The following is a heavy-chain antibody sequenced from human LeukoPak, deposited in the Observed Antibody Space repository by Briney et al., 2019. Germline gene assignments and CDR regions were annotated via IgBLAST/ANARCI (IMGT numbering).Heavy chain of an antibody. CDR3: ASGLEGSGSYYNGYFDY. CDR1: GFTFDDYG. J-gene: IGHJ4*02. Sequence: PGGSLRLSCAASGFTFDDYGMSCVRQVPGKGLEWVSGINWNGGSTGYADSVKGRFTISRDNAKNSLYLQMNSLRAEDTALYYCASGLEGSGSYYNGYFDYWGQGTLVTVSS. D-gene: IGHD3-10*01. CDR2: INWNGGST. V-gene: IGHV3-20*04.